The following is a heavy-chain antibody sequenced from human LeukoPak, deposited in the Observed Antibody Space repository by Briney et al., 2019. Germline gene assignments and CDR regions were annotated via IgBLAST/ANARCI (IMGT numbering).Heavy chain of an antibody. J-gene: IGHJ4*02. V-gene: IGHV4-59*12. D-gene: IGHD6-13*01. Sequence: SETLSLTCAVYGGSSSGYYWSWIRQPPGKGLEWIGYIYFSGSAYYNPSLTSRVTISIDTSKNQFSLKLSSVTAADTAVYYCARFGAASEFDFWGQGTLVTVSS. CDR3: ARFGAASEFDF. CDR1: GGSSSGYY. CDR2: IYFSGSA.